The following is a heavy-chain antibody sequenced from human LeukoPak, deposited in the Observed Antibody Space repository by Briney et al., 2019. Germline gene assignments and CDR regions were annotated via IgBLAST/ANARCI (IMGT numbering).Heavy chain of an antibody. CDR2: IYYSGST. J-gene: IGHJ4*02. CDR3: ATSSGGVIPHDY. D-gene: IGHD3-3*01. Sequence: SETLSLTSTVSGGSISSYYWSWIRQPPGKGLEWIGSIYYSGSTYYNPSLKSRVTISVDTSKNQFSLKLSSVTAADTAVYYCATSSGGVIPHDYWGQGTLVTVSS. CDR1: GGSISSYY. V-gene: IGHV4-39*07.